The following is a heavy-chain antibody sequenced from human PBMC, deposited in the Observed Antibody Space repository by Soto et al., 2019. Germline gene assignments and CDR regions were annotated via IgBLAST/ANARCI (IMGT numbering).Heavy chain of an antibody. J-gene: IGHJ4*02. CDR2: ISGDTT. CDR3: AKAGRAAAFFDY. D-gene: IGHD6-13*01. V-gene: IGHV3-23*01. Sequence: PGGSLRLSCAASGFIFSSYAMSWVRQAPGKGLEWVSTISGDTTYYADSVKGRFTISRDNSKNTLYLQMNSLRAEDTAVYYCAKAGRAAAFFDYWGKGTLVTVYS. CDR1: GFIFSSYA.